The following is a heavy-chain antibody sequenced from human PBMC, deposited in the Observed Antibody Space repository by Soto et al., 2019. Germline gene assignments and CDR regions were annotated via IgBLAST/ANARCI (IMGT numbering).Heavy chain of an antibody. CDR3: ARRAYYYESSGYRPYYFDY. Sequence: GGSLRLSCAASGFIVSSNNMNWVRQAPGKGLEWVSVIFGDGTTYYADSVKGRFTISRDNSKNTLYLQMNSLRAEDTAVYYCARRAYYYESSGYRPYYFDYWGQGTLVTVYS. CDR1: GFIVSSNN. D-gene: IGHD3-22*01. CDR2: IFGDGTT. J-gene: IGHJ4*02. V-gene: IGHV3-53*01.